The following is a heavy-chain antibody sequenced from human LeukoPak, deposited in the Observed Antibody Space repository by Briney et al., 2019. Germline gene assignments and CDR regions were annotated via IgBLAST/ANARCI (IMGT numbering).Heavy chain of an antibody. J-gene: IGHJ4*02. CDR3: AKDSGPRVSSGWYYFDY. V-gene: IGHV3-43D*03. CDR1: GFTFDDYA. D-gene: IGHD6-19*01. Sequence: GGSLRLSCAASGFTFDDYAMHWVRHAPGKGLEWVSLISWDGGSTYYADSVKGRFTISRDNSKNSLYLQMNSLRAEDTALYYCAKDSGPRVSSGWYYFDYWGQGTLVTVSS. CDR2: ISWDGGST.